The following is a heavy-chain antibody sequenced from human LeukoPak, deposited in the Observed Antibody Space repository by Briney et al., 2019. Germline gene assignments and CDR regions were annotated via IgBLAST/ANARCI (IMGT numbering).Heavy chain of an antibody. Sequence: SETLSLTCTVSGGSISSGGYYWSWIRQHPGKGLEWIGYIYYSGSTYYNPSLKSQVTISVDTSKNQFSLKLSSVTAADTAVYYCARNDYGDYAFFDYWGQGTLVTVSS. J-gene: IGHJ4*02. CDR2: IYYSGST. V-gene: IGHV4-31*01. D-gene: IGHD4-17*01. CDR3: ARNDYGDYAFFDY. CDR1: GGSISSGGYY.